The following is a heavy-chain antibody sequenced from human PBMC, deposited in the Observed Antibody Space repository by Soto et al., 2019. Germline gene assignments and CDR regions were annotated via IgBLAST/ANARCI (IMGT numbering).Heavy chain of an antibody. CDR3: VKDFSGYNNGVRAFEI. Sequence: EVQLVESGGGFVQPGRSLTLACATSGFTFQNFAMHWVRQAPGKGLIWVSSINWNSRTILYADSVKGRFTISRDNATRSLYMQMNSLRVEDTALYYCVKDFSGYNNGVRAFEIWGQGTMVTVSS. V-gene: IGHV3-9*01. J-gene: IGHJ3*02. D-gene: IGHD5-18*01. CDR1: GFTFQNFA. CDR2: INWNSRTI.